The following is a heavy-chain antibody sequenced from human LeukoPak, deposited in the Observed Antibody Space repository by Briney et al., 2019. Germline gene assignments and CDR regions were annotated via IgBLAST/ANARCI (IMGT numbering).Heavy chain of an antibody. CDR3: AKSPGSTSLFDY. Sequence: PGGSLRLSCAASGFTFSTYAMSWVRQAPGKGLEWVSAVSGNGGSTNYADSVKGRFTISRDNSKNTVYLQMNSLRAEDTAVYYCAKSPGSTSLFDYWGQGTLVTVS. J-gene: IGHJ4*02. V-gene: IGHV3-23*01. D-gene: IGHD2-2*01. CDR2: VSGNGGST. CDR1: GFTFSTYA.